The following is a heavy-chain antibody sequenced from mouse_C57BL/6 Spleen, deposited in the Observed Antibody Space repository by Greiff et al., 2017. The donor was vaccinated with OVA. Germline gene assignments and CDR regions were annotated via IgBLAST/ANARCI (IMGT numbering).Heavy chain of an antibody. CDR3: GRRVAVDAMDY. D-gene: IGHD1-1*02. J-gene: IGHJ4*01. CDR2: IYPNNGGT. CDR1: GYTFTDYC. Sequence: VQLQQSGAELVKPGASVKMSCKASGYTFTDYCMNWVKQSPGQSLEWIGDIYPNNGGTSYNEKFKGKATLTVDTSSSTAYMELRSLTSEDSAVYYCGRRVAVDAMDYWGQGTSVTVSS. V-gene: IGHV1-26*01.